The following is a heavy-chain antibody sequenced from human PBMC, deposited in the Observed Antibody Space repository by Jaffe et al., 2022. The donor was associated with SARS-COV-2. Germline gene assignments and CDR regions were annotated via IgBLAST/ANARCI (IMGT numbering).Heavy chain of an antibody. Sequence: EVQLVESGGGLIQPGGSLRLSCAASGFTVSSNYMSWVRQAPGKGLEWVSVIYSGGSTYYADSVKGRFTISRDNSKNTLYLQMNSLRAEDTAVYYCARESRDYVAPRGMDVWGQGTTVTVSS. D-gene: IGHD4-17*01. J-gene: IGHJ6*02. V-gene: IGHV3-53*01. CDR1: GFTVSSNY. CDR3: ARESRDYVAPRGMDV. CDR2: IYSGGST.